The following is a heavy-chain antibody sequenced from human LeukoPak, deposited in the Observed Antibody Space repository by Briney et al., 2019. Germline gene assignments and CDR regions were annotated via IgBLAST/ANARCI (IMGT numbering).Heavy chain of an antibody. CDR3: ANVYYDSSGLTGEFDY. V-gene: IGHV4-39*07. CDR2: IYYSGST. D-gene: IGHD3-22*01. CDR1: GGSISSSSYY. J-gene: IGHJ4*02. Sequence: PSETLSLTCTVSGGSISSSSYYWGWIRQPPGKGLEWIGSIYYSGSTYYNPSLKSRVTISVDTSKNQFSLKLSSVTAADTAVYYCANVYYDSSGLTGEFDYWGQGTLVTVSS.